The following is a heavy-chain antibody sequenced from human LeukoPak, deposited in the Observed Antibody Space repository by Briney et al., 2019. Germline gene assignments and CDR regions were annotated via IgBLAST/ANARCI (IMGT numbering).Heavy chain of an antibody. D-gene: IGHD6-13*01. V-gene: IGHV4-34*01. CDR2: INHSGST. J-gene: IGHJ4*02. CDR3: ARVGPIAAAGSFDY. Sequence: SETLSLTCAVYGVSFSGYYRSWIRQPPGKGLEWIGEINHSGSTNYNASLKSRVTISVDTSMNQFSLKLSSVTAADTAVYYCARVGPIAAAGSFDYWGQGTLVTVSS. CDR1: GVSFSGYY.